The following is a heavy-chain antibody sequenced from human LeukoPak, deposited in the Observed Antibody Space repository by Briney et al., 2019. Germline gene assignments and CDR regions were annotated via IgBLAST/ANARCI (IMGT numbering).Heavy chain of an antibody. CDR3: ARDWPTVIADY. CDR2: IRPSNGDT. Sequence: ASVKVSCKTSGYTFTSHGISWLRQAPGQGLEWVGRIRPSNGDTKYAEKVQGRLSMTTDTYTTTAYMELRSLRSDDTAVYYCARDWPTVIADYWGQGTLVTVSS. CDR1: GYTFTSHG. D-gene: IGHD4-11*01. J-gene: IGHJ4*02. V-gene: IGHV1-18*01.